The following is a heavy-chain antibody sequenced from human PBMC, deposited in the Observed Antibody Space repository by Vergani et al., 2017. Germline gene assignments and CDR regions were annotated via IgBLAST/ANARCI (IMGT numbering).Heavy chain of an antibody. V-gene: IGHV3-23*01. Sequence: EVQLLESGGGLVQPGGSLRLSCAASGFTFSSYAMSWVRQAPGRGLEWVSAISGSGGSTYYADSVKGRFTISRDNSKNTLYLQMNSLRAEDTAVYYCAKGSSFYCTNGVCYYDYWDQGTLVTVSS. CDR2: ISGSGGST. J-gene: IGHJ4*02. CDR1: GFTFSSYA. CDR3: AKGSSFYCTNGVCYYDY. D-gene: IGHD2-8*01.